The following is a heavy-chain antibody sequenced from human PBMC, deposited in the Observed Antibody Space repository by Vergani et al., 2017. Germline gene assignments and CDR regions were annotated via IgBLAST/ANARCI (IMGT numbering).Heavy chain of an antibody. Sequence: QVQVVQSGAEVKKSGASVKVSCKTSGYTFSNYYMHWVRQAPGQGLEWMGTINPSGGHTNYAQKCQGRVTMTRDTSTGTVYMELSSLRSEDTAIYYCAKEDYGSLSGYRYWGQGTLVTVSA. D-gene: IGHD3-9*01. V-gene: IGHV1-46*03. J-gene: IGHJ4*02. CDR3: AKEDYGSLSGYRY. CDR2: INPSGGHT. CDR1: GYTFSNYY.